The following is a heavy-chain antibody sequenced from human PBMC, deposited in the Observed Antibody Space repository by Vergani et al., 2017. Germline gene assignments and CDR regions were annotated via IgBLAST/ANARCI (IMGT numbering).Heavy chain of an antibody. CDR1: GFTFSSYS. CDR2: ISSSSSTI. Sequence: EVQLVESGGGLVQPGGSLRLSCAASGFTFSSYSMNWVRQAPGKGLEWVSYISSSSSTIYYADSVKGRFTISRDNAKNSLYLQMNSLRAEDTAVYYCARDLIGRTGSSSSEGWFDPWGQGTLVTVSS. CDR3: ARDLIGRTGSSSSEGWFDP. J-gene: IGHJ5*02. D-gene: IGHD6-6*01. V-gene: IGHV3-48*01.